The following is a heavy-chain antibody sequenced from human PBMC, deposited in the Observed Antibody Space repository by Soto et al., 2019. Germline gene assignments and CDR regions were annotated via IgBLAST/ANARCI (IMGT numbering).Heavy chain of an antibody. J-gene: IGHJ5*02. Sequence: ASVKVSCKVSGYTLTELSMHWVRQAPGKGLEWMGGFDPEDGETIYAQKFQGRVTMTEDTSTDTAYMELSSLRSEDTAVYYCATATSRICSSTSCYRAGFDPWGQGTLVTVSS. V-gene: IGHV1-24*01. D-gene: IGHD2-2*01. CDR3: ATATSRICSSTSCYRAGFDP. CDR2: FDPEDGET. CDR1: GYTLTELS.